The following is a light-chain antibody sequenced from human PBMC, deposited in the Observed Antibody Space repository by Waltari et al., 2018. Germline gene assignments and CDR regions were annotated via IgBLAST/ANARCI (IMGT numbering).Light chain of an antibody. CDR1: QSISSW. CDR3: QQYNSYWT. V-gene: IGKV1-5*03. CDR2: KAS. Sequence: IPCRASQSISSWLAWYQQKPGKAPKLLIYKASSLEGGVPSRFSGSGSGTEFTLTISSLQPDDFATYYCQQYNSYWTFGQGTKVEIK. J-gene: IGKJ1*01.